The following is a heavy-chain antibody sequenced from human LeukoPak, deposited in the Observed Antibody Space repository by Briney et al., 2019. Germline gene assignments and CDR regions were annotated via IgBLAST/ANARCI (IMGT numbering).Heavy chain of an antibody. V-gene: IGHV1-18*01. J-gene: IGHJ4*02. D-gene: IGHD3-22*01. CDR1: GYTFTSYG. Sequence: ASVKVSCKASGYTFTSYGISWVRQAPGQGLEWMGWISAYNGNTNYAQKLQGRVTMTTDTSTSTAYMELRSLRSDDTAVYYCARGAYDSSGYYPLHLDYWGQGTLVTVSS. CDR2: ISAYNGNT. CDR3: ARGAYDSSGYYPLHLDY.